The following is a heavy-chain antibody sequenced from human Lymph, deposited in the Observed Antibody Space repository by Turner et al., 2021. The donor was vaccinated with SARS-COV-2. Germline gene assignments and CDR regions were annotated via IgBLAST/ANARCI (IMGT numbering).Heavy chain of an antibody. CDR3: ARGRLRFLEWSHYYYTMDV. Sequence: QVQLQQWGAGLLKPSETLSLTCAVYGGFFSAYYWSWIRQPPGKGLGWIGDIKHSGGTNYNPSLKSRIIISVDTSKNQFSLKLSSVTAADTAVYYCARGRLRFLEWSHYYYTMDVWGQGTTVTVSS. CDR2: IKHSGGT. CDR1: GGFFSAYY. D-gene: IGHD3-3*01. J-gene: IGHJ6*02. V-gene: IGHV4-34*01.